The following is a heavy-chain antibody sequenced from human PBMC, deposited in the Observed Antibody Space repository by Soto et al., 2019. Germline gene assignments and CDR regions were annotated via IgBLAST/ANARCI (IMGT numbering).Heavy chain of an antibody. V-gene: IGHV3-21*01. CDR3: ARGDSSSIFDS. J-gene: IGHJ5*01. CDR2: ISSSSSYI. CDR1: GFTLSSYS. D-gene: IGHD6-6*01. Sequence: GGSLRLSCAASGFTLSSYSMNWVRQAPGKGLEWVSSISSSSSYIYYADSVKGRFTISRDNAKNSLYLQMNSLRAEDTAVYYCARGDSSSIFDSWGQGTLVTVSS.